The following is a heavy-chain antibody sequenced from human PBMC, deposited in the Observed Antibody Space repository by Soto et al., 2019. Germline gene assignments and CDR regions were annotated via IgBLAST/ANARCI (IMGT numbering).Heavy chain of an antibody. Sequence: SETLSLTCTVSGDSINSYYWSWIRQPPGKGLEWIGNIYHSGSTKYNPSLKSRVTISVDTPKTHFSLRLSSVTAADTALYYCATDGGRYYAMDVWVQGTTVTVSS. CDR3: ATDGGRYYAMDV. V-gene: IGHV4-59*01. CDR2: IYHSGST. D-gene: IGHD3-3*01. J-gene: IGHJ6*02. CDR1: GDSINSYY.